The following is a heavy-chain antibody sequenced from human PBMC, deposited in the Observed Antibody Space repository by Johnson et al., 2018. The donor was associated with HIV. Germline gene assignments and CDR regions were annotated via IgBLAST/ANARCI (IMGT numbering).Heavy chain of an antibody. D-gene: IGHD6-13*01. CDR1: GFTFDDYG. J-gene: IGHJ3*02. CDR2: INWSGGST. V-gene: IGHV3-20*04. Sequence: VQLVESGGGVVRPGGSLRLSCVASGFTFDDYGMNWVRQAPGKGLEWVSGINWSGGSTGYADSVTGRFTISRDTAKNSLYQQMNSLRAEDTAVYYCARETRGSSWFDAFDIWGQGTMVTVSS. CDR3: ARETRGSSWFDAFDI.